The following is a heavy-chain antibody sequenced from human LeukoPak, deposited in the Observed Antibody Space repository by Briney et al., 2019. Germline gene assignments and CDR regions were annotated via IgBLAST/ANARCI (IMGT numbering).Heavy chain of an antibody. D-gene: IGHD3-16*02. CDR1: GYTFTSYG. Sequence: ASVKVSCKASGYTFTSYGISWVRQAPGQGLEWMGWISAYNGNTNYAQKLQGRVTMTTDTSTSTAYMELRSLRSDDTAVYYCARTYYDYVWGSYRYFPYFDYWGQGTLVTVSS. J-gene: IGHJ4*02. CDR3: ARTYYDYVWGSYRYFPYFDY. V-gene: IGHV1-18*01. CDR2: ISAYNGNT.